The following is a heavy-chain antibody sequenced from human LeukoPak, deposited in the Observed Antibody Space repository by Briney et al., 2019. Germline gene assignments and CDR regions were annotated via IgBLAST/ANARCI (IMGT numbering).Heavy chain of an antibody. Sequence: PGGSLRLSCAAFGFTFSSYEMNWVRQAPGKGLEWVSYISSSGSTIYYADSVKGRFTISRDNAKNSLYLQMNSLRAEDTAVYYCAREVQLERLGFGKEGSASWGQGTLVTVSS. CDR3: AREVQLERLGFGKEGSAS. V-gene: IGHV3-48*03. D-gene: IGHD1-1*01. CDR1: GFTFSSYE. CDR2: ISSSGSTI. J-gene: IGHJ5*02.